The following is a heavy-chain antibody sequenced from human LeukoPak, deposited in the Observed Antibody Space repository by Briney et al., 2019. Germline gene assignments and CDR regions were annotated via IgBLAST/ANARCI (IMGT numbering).Heavy chain of an antibody. CDR2: IYSGGST. J-gene: IGHJ4*02. Sequence: GGSLRLSCAASGFTVSSNYMSWVRQAPGKGLEWVSVIYSGGSTYYADSVKGRFTISRDNSKNTLYLQMNSLRAEDTAVYYCATMDMVRGDIAFDYWGQGTLVTVSS. CDR3: ATMDMVRGDIAFDY. D-gene: IGHD3-10*01. V-gene: IGHV3-53*01. CDR1: GFTVSSNY.